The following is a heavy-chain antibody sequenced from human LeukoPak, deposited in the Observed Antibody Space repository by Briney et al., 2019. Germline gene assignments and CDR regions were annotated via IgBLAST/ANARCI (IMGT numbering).Heavy chain of an antibody. CDR1: GFTFSSYA. D-gene: IGHD6-19*01. CDR3: VKDREGWLVDP. V-gene: IGHV3-64D*06. J-gene: IGHJ5*02. Sequence: GGSLRLSCSASGFTFSSYAMHWVRQAPGKGLEYVSAISSNGGSTYYADSVKGRFTISRGNSKNTLYLQMSSLRAEDTAVYYCVKDREGWLVDPWGQGTLVTVSS. CDR2: ISSNGGST.